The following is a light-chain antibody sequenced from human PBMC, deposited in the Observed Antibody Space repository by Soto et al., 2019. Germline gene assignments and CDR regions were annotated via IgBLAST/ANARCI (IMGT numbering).Light chain of an antibody. J-gene: IGKJ2*01. CDR3: QQYKNYPYT. CDR2: DAS. CDR1: QSIRGW. V-gene: IGKV1-5*01. Sequence: DIQMTQSPATLSASVGERITITCRASQSIRGWMAWYQQKPGLAPRILIYDASTLESGVPSRFSGSGSGTHFTLTISSLQTDDFATYYCQQYKNYPYTVGQGTKLEIK.